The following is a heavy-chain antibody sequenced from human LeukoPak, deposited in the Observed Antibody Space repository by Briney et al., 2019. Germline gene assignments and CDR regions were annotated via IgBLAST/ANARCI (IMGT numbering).Heavy chain of an antibody. Sequence: ASVKVSCKASGYTFNTYYMHWVRHAPGQGLEWMGIINPSDGDRRYAQKFQGRVTMTRDTSTTTVYMELNILTSEDTAVYYCAREGLGYFDSSGYHFDSWGQGTLVTVSS. D-gene: IGHD3-22*01. CDR3: AREGLGYFDSSGYHFDS. CDR2: INPSDGDR. CDR1: GYTFNTYY. J-gene: IGHJ4*02. V-gene: IGHV1-46*02.